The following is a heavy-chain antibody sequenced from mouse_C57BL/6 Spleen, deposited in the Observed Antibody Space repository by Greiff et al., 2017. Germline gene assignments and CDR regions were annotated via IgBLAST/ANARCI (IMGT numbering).Heavy chain of an antibody. J-gene: IGHJ2*01. V-gene: IGHV1-55*01. CDR3: ARWTGEAYRRYFDY. Sequence: QVQLQQPGAELVKPGASVKMSCKASGYTFTSYWITWVKQRPGQGLEWIGDIDPGSGSTNYNEKFKSKATLTVDTSSSTAYMQLSSLTSEDSAVYACARWTGEAYRRYFDYWGKGTTLTVSS. CDR2: IDPGSGST. D-gene: IGHD3-2*02. CDR1: GYTFTSYW.